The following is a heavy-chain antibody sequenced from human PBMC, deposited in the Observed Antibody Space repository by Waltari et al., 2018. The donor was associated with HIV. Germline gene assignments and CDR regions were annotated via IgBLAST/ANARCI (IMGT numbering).Heavy chain of an antibody. CDR2: LSCSGVGI. CDR3: AKSTGGAVADFEY. Sequence: EVQLSESGGGFIQPGGSLSLSCAASGFSISTSAMNWVRQAPGRGLVGVSGLSCSGVGIYYADSVKGRFTISRDMSKQTLYLQMNSLRAEDTAVYYCAKSTGGAVADFEYWGQGTLVTVSS. D-gene: IGHD6-19*01. CDR1: GFSISTSA. J-gene: IGHJ4*02. V-gene: IGHV3-23*01.